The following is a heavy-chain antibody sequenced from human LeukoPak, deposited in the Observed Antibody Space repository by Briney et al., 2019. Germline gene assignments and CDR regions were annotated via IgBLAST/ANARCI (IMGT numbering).Heavy chain of an antibody. CDR3: YSKGRLGWRVVNWFDP. D-gene: IGHD3-9*01. V-gene: IGHV1-68*01. J-gene: IGHJ5*02. CDR2: ITLYNGNT. Sequence: ASVKVSCKASGYTFTYCSLHWLQQAPGQGLERMRWITLYNGNTNYAKKFQGRVTITRDMSLRTAYIELSSLRFRDAILTGYYSKGRLGWRVVNWFDPWGLGTLVTVSS. CDR1: GYTFTYCS.